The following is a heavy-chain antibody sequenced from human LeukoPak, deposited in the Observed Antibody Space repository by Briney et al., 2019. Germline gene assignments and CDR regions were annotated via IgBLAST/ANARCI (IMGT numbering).Heavy chain of an antibody. V-gene: IGHV3-30*18. CDR3: ANADYGDYPDY. J-gene: IGHJ4*02. D-gene: IGHD4-17*01. CDR2: ISYDGSNK. CDR1: GFTFSSYG. Sequence: GGSLRLSCAASGFTFSSYGMHWVRQAPGKGLEWVAVISYDGSNKYYADSVKGRFTISRGNSKNTLYLQMNSLRAEDTAVYYCANADYGDYPDYWGQGTLVTVSS.